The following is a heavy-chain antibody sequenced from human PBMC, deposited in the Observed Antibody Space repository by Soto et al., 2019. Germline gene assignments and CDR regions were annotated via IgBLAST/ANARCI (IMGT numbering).Heavy chain of an antibody. CDR2: IYPGDSDT. CDR1: GYSFTSYW. Sequence: PGESLKISCKGSGYSFTSYWIGWVRQMPGKGLEWMGIIYPGDSDTRYSPSFQGQVTISADKSISTAYLQWSSLKASDTAMYYCATAPYDFGNSVHITPVSPDYWGQGTLVTVSS. CDR3: ATAPYDFGNSVHITPVSPDY. J-gene: IGHJ4*02. D-gene: IGHD3-3*01. V-gene: IGHV5-51*01.